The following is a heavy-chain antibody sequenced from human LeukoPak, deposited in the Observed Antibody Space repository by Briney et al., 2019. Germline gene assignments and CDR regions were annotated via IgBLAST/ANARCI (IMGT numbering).Heavy chain of an antibody. J-gene: IGHJ4*02. V-gene: IGHV4-4*02. D-gene: IGHD3-10*01. CDR2: IYHIGRT. CDR1: GGSISSSNW. Sequence: PSGTLSLTCAVSGGSISSSNWWSWVRQPPGKGLAWSGGIYHIGRTNYNPSLKGRVTISLDMSKNHFSLKLSSVTAADTAVYYCARARPMWGSGIYLDYWGWGPGVTVSA. CDR3: ARARPMWGSGIYLDY.